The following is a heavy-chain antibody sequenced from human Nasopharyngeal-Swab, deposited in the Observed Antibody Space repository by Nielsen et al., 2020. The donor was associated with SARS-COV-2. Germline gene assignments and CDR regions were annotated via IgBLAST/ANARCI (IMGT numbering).Heavy chain of an antibody. CDR1: GFTFSGSA. D-gene: IGHD6-13*01. J-gene: IGHJ4*02. V-gene: IGHV3-73*01. Sequence: GGSLRLSCAASGFTFSGSAMHWVRQASGKGLEWVGRIRSKANSYATAYAASVKGRFTISRDDSKNTVYLQMNSLRAEDTAVYYCARDPAAAAPSHRWGQGTLVTVSS. CDR3: ARDPAAAAPSHR. CDR2: IRSKANSYAT.